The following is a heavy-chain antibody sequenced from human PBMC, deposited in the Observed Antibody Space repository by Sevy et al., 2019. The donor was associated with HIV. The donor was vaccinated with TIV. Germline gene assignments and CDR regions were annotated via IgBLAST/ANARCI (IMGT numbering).Heavy chain of an antibody. CDR1: GFTFSDYY. J-gene: IGHJ4*02. CDR3: ARSNNAGVGTFYYDTGGYYSDF. Sequence: GGSLRLSCAASGFTFSDYYMTWIRQAPGKGLEWVSHISGSGTSKDYADSVEGRFSISRDNAQNSLYLQMNSLRAEDPAVYYCARSNNAGVGTFYYDTGGYYSDFWGQGTLVTVSS. V-gene: IGHV3-11*01. D-gene: IGHD3-22*01. CDR2: ISGSGTSK.